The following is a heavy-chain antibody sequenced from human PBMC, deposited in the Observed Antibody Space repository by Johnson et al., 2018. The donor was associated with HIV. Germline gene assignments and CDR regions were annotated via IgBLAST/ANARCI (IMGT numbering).Heavy chain of an antibody. D-gene: IGHD6-19*01. CDR2: IKQDGSEK. CDR1: GFTFSSYW. V-gene: IGHV3-7*05. CDR3: AKDSYSSGWYGDAFDI. J-gene: IGHJ3*02. Sequence: VQVVESGGGLVQPGWSLRLSCAASGFTFSSYWMSWVRQAPGKGLEWVANIKQDGSEKYYVESVKCRFTISRDNAKNSLYLQMNSLRAEDTAVYYCAKDSYSSGWYGDAFDIWGQGTMVTVSS.